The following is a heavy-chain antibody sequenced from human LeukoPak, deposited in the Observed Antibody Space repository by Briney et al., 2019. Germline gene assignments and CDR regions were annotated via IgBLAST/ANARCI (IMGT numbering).Heavy chain of an antibody. V-gene: IGHV4-34*01. D-gene: IGHD2-2*02. CDR2: INHSGST. CDR3: ARGRVVVVPAAIGRYYFDY. Sequence: SETLSLTCAVYGGSFSGYYWSWIRQPPGKGLEWIGEINHSGSTNYNPSLKSRVTISVDTSKNQFSLKLSSVTAADTAVYYCARGRVVVVPAAIGRYYFDYWGQGTLVTVSS. CDR1: GGSFSGYY. J-gene: IGHJ4*02.